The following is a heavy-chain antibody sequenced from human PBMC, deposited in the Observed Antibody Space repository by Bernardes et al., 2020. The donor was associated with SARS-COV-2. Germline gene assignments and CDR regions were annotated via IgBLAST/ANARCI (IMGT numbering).Heavy chain of an antibody. CDR3: ARVPIVIVPAAMVGWFDP. J-gene: IGHJ5*02. V-gene: IGHV1-18*04. CDR1: GYTFPSYG. D-gene: IGHD2-2*01. CDR2: ISAYNGNT. Sequence: ASVKASCKASGYTFPSYGISWVRQAPGQGLEWMGWISAYNGNTNYAQKLQGRVTMTTDTSTSTAYMELRSLRSDDTAVYYCARVPIVIVPAAMVGWFDPWGQGTLVTVSS.